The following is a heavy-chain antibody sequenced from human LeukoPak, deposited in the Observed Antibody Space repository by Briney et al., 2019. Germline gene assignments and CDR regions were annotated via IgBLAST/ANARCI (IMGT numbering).Heavy chain of an antibody. CDR2: ISGSGGST. Sequence: PGGSLRLSCAASGFTFSSYAMSWVRQAPGKGLEWVSAISGSGGSTYYADSVKGRFTISRDNSKNTLYLQMNSLRAEDTAVYYCARDPRYGGNFFDYWGQGTLVTVSS. CDR1: GFTFSSYA. D-gene: IGHD4-23*01. V-gene: IGHV3-23*01. J-gene: IGHJ4*02. CDR3: ARDPRYGGNFFDY.